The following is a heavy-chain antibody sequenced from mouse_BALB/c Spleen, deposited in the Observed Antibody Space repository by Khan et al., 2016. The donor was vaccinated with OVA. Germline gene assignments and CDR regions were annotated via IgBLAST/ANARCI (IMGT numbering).Heavy chain of an antibody. J-gene: IGHJ4*01. V-gene: IGHV2-4-1*01. Sequence: QVQLKQSGPGLVEPSQSLSINCTVTGFSLTSYGVHWVRQSPGKGLELLGMIWRGGSTDYNAAFISRLRIRKDNSKSQVFFKMNSLQADDTARYYCDGSLLLAMDYWGQGTSVTVSS. CDR3: DGSLLLAMDY. CDR1: GFSLTSYG. D-gene: IGHD1-2*01. CDR2: IWRGGST.